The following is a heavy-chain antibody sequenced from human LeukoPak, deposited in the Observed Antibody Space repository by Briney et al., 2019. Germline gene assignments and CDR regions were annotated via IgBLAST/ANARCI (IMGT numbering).Heavy chain of an antibody. CDR2: IFNGGST. CDR1: GFTVSNNH. D-gene: IGHD1-26*01. J-gene: IGHJ1*01. CDR3: ATSIVGFTYDEHFQH. Sequence: GGSLRLSCAASGFTVSNNHMNWVRQAPGKGLEWVSVIFNGGSTYYADSVKGRFTISRDISKNTLYLQMNSLRAEDTAVYYCATSIVGFTYDEHFQHWGQGTLVTVSS. V-gene: IGHV3-53*01.